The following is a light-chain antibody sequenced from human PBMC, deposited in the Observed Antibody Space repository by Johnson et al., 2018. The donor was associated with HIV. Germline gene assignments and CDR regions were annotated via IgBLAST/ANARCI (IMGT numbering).Light chain of an antibody. CDR2: DNN. J-gene: IGLJ1*01. CDR3: GTWDSSLGGV. CDR1: SSNIGNNY. V-gene: IGLV1-51*01. Sequence: QSLLTQPPSVSAAPGQKVTISCPGSSSNIGNNYVSWYQQLPGTAPKLLIYDNNKRPSGIPDRFSGSKSGTSATLGITGLQTGDEADYYCGTWDSSLGGVFGTGTKVTVL.